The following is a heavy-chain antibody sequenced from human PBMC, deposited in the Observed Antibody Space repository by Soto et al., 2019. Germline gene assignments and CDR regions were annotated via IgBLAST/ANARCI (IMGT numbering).Heavy chain of an antibody. CDR2: ISAYNGNT. J-gene: IGHJ4*02. CDR1: GYTFTSYG. CDR3: ARESSSSCHDY. V-gene: IGHV1-18*01. D-gene: IGHD6-13*01. Sequence: QVPLVQSGAEVKKPGASVKVSCKASGYTFTSYGISWVRQAPGQGLEWTGWISAYNGNTNYAQKLQGRVTMNTDTSTSTAYMELRSLRCDDTDVCYCARESSSSCHDYWGQGTLVTVSS.